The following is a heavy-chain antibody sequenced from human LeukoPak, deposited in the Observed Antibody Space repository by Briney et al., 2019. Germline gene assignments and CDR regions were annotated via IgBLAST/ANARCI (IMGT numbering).Heavy chain of an antibody. Sequence: GASVKVSCKSSGGTISSYAISWVRQAPGQGLEWMGRIIPILGIANYAQKFQGRVTITADKSTSTAYMELSSLRSEDTAVYYCARVGQQLAGLDYWGQGTLVTVSS. D-gene: IGHD6-13*01. V-gene: IGHV1-69*04. CDR2: IIPILGIA. CDR1: GGTISSYA. CDR3: ARVGQQLAGLDY. J-gene: IGHJ4*02.